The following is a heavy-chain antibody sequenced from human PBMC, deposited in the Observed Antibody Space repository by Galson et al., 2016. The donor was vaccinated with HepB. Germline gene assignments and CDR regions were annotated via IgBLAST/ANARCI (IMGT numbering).Heavy chain of an antibody. V-gene: IGHV4-39*01. J-gene: IGHJ4*02. CDR3: ARPRGGYNSQGYFAL. Sequence: SETLSLTCTVSGGSVSSRSYYWGWIRQPPGKGLEWIGSLLYGGSTYYSPSLKSRTTISVDTSKNQFSLNLISVTAADTAVYYCARPRGGYNSQGYFALWGQGALVTVSS. D-gene: IGHD1-1*01. CDR2: LLYGGST. CDR1: GGSVSSRSYY.